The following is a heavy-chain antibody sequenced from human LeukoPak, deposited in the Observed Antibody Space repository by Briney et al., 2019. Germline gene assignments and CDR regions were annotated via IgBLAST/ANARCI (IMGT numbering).Heavy chain of an antibody. CDR2: IFHSGST. Sequence: SETLSLTCAVSGGSIISSNWWSWVRQPPGKGLEWIGEIFHSGSTNYNPSLKSRVTISVDKSKNQFSLKLSSVTAADTAVYYCARGGGWSPYYFDYWGQGALVTVSS. D-gene: IGHD6-19*01. J-gene: IGHJ4*02. CDR3: ARGGGWSPYYFDY. V-gene: IGHV4-4*02. CDR1: GGSIISSNW.